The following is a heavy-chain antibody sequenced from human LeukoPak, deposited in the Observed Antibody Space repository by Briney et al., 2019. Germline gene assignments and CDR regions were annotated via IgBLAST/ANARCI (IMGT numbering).Heavy chain of an antibody. V-gene: IGHV3-21*01. CDR3: SRTGDSSGYVFYFDY. J-gene: IGHJ4*02. D-gene: IGHD5-12*01. CDR2: ISSSSSYI. CDR1: GFTFSTYN. Sequence: PGGSLRLSCAASGFTFSTYNMNWVRQAPGKGLEWVSSISSSSSYIYYADSVKGRFTISRDNAKNKMYLQMNSLRAEDTAVYYCSRTGDSSGYVFYFDYWGQGTLVTVSS.